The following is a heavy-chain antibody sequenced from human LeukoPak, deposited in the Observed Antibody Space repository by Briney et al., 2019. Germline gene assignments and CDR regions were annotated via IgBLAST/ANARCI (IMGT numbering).Heavy chain of an antibody. J-gene: IGHJ6*02. Sequence: VASVKVSCKASGHTFTTYGISWVRQAPGQGLEWMGWISPYNGNINYAQKLQGRVTMTTDTSTSTAYMELRSLRSDDTAVYYCARGYDSSAYRGLVYSYDMDVWGQGTTVTVSS. CDR3: ARGYDSSAYRGLVYSYDMDV. V-gene: IGHV1-18*01. CDR2: ISPYNGNI. CDR1: GHTFTTYG. D-gene: IGHD3-22*01.